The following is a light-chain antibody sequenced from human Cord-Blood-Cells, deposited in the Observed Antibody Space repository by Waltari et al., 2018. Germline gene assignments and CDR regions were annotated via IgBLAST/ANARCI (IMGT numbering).Light chain of an antibody. CDR3: QQYNNWLT. Sequence: EIMMRQSPPPLSVPHGERATLPCRASQSVSSNLAWYQQKPGQAPRLLIYGASLRAAGIPARCSGSGSGTEFTLTISRLQSEDFAVYYCQQYNNWLTFGGGTKVEIK. V-gene: IGKV3D-15*01. CDR1: QSVSSN. CDR2: GAS. J-gene: IGKJ4*01.